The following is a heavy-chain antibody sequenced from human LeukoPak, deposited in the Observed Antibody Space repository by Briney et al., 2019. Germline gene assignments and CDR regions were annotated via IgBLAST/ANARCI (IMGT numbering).Heavy chain of an antibody. CDR1: GFTFSTYS. CDR3: ARGPYYYDSSGYYGANAFDI. V-gene: IGHV3-48*01. Sequence: GGSLRLSCAASGFTFSTYSMNWVRQAPGKGLEWVSYISSSSTIYYADSVKGRFTISRDNAKNSLYLQMNSLRAEDTAVYYCARGPYYYDSSGYYGANAFDIWGQGTMVTASS. D-gene: IGHD3-22*01. J-gene: IGHJ3*02. CDR2: ISSSSTI.